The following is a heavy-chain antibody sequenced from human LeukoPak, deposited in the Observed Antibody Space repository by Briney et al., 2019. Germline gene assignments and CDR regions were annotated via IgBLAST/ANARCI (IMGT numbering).Heavy chain of an antibody. D-gene: IGHD6-13*01. V-gene: IGHV1-46*01. CDR1: GYTFTSYY. J-gene: IGHJ4*02. CDR3: ARGPLGSSSWYFLDPYFDY. Sequence: ASVKVSCKASGYTFTSYYMHWVRQAPGQGLEWMGIINPSGGSTSYAQKFQGRVTMTRDTSTSTVDMELNSLRSEDTAVYYCARGPLGSSSWYFLDPYFDYWGQGTLVTVSS. CDR2: INPSGGST.